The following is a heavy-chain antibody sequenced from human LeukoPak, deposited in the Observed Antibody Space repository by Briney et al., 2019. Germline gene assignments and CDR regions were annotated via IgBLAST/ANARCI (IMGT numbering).Heavy chain of an antibody. CDR3: AKTKGYSYGYYFDY. CDR1: GFTFSNYG. CDR2: TWYDGTNK. V-gene: IGHV3-30*02. D-gene: IGHD5-18*01. Sequence: GGSLRLSCAASGFTFSNYGMHWVRQAPGKGLEWVASTWYDGTNKQYADSVKGRFTISRDNSKNTLYLQMNSLRAEDTAVYYCAKTKGYSYGYYFDYWGQGTLVTVTS. J-gene: IGHJ4*02.